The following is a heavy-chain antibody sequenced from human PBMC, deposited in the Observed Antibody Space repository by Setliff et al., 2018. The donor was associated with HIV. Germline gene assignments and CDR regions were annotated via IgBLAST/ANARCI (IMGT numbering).Heavy chain of an antibody. J-gene: IGHJ4*02. Sequence: PSETLSLTCTVSGDSVSSASYYWRWIRQPPGKGLEWIGSFYYSGSTYYNPSLKSRVTISLDTSKNQFSLKVGSVTAADTAVYYCAAKKSGDYPFNWGQGTLVTVS. CDR2: FYYSGST. V-gene: IGHV4-39*07. CDR1: GDSVSSASYY. CDR3: AAKKSGDYPFN. D-gene: IGHD4-17*01.